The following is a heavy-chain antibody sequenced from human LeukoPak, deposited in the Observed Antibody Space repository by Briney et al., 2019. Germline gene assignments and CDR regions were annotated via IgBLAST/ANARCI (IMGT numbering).Heavy chain of an antibody. CDR3: VRDAD. CDR1: GFTFSRYW. Sequence: GGCLRLSCAASGFTFSRYWMSWVRQAPGKGLEWVANINQDGSEKNYVDSVKGRFTISRDDAKNSLDLQMNSLRLDDMALYYCVRDADWGQGTLVTVSS. J-gene: IGHJ4*02. V-gene: IGHV3-7*01. CDR2: INQDGSEK.